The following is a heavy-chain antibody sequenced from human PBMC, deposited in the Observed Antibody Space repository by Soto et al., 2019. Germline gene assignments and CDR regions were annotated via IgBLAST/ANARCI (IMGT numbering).Heavy chain of an antibody. CDR1: GFTVSSNY. CDR3: ARDPLSIAVAGMS. J-gene: IGHJ5*02. V-gene: IGHV3-66*01. CDR2: IYSGGST. D-gene: IGHD6-19*01. Sequence: GGSLRLSCAASGFTVSSNYMSWVRQAPGKGLEWVSVIYSGGSTYYADSVKGRFTISRDNSKNTLYLHMNSLRAEDTAVYYCARDPLSIAVAGMSWGQGT.